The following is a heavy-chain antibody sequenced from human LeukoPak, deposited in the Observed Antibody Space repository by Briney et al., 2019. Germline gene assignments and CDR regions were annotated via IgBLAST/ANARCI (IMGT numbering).Heavy chain of an antibody. Sequence: SETLSLTCTVSGGSISSYYWSWIRQPPGKGLEWIGYIYYSGSTNYNPSLKNRVTISVDTSKNQFSLKLSSVTAADTAVYYCASAEGGSYIFDYWGQGTLVTVSS. CDR1: GGSISSYY. CDR2: IYYSGST. V-gene: IGHV4-59*01. CDR3: ASAEGGSYIFDY. D-gene: IGHD1-26*01. J-gene: IGHJ4*02.